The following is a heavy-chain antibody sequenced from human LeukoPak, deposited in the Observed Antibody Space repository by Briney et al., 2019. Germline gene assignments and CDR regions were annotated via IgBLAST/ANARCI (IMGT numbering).Heavy chain of an antibody. CDR1: GYTFTGYY. V-gene: IGHV1-2*02. CDR2: INPNSGGT. CDR3: ATPTCSSTSCPRRDYYYYGMDV. Sequence: ASVKVSCKASGYTFTGYYMHWVRQAPGQGLEWMGWINPNSGGTNYAQKFRGRVTMTRDTSISTAYMELSRLRSDDTAVYYCATPTCSSTSCPRRDYYYYGMDVWGQGTTVTVSS. J-gene: IGHJ6*02. D-gene: IGHD2-2*01.